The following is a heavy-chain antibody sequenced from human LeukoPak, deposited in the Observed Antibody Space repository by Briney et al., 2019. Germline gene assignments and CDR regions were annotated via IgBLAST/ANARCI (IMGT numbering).Heavy chain of an antibody. Sequence: SETLSFTCTVSGGSISSYYWSWIRQPPGKGLEWIAYISDIASINYNPSLKSRVTISLDTSKNQFSLKLSSVTAADTAVYYCAGHHPRNTVDFWGQGTLVTVSS. V-gene: IGHV4-59*08. D-gene: IGHD2/OR15-2a*01. CDR3: AGHHPRNTVDF. CDR1: GGSISSYY. CDR2: ISDIASI. J-gene: IGHJ4*02.